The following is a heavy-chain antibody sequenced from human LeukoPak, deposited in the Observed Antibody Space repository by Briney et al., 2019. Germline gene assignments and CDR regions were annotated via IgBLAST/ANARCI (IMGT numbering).Heavy chain of an antibody. CDR2: ISYDGSNK. V-gene: IGHV3-30*03. Sequence: GGSLRLSCAASEFTFSRYGMHWVRQAPGKGLEWVAVISYDGSNKYYADSVKGRFTISRDNSKNTLYLQMNSLRAEDTAVYYCARVSRYDILTGYFDYYYYMDVWGKGTTVTISS. CDR3: ARVSRYDILTGYFDYYYYMDV. J-gene: IGHJ6*03. CDR1: EFTFSRYG. D-gene: IGHD3-9*01.